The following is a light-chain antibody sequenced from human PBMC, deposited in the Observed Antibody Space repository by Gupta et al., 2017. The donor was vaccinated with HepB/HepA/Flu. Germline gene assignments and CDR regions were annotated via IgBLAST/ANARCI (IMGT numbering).Light chain of an antibody. CDR1: QSLLHSNGYNY. Sequence: DMLLRLFLLCLPVTPGEPAYIYCRSSQSLLHSNGYNYLDWYRQKPGQSPQLLIYLGSHRASGVPDRFSGSGSGTDFTLKSSRGEDEDVGVYYCMQDPLTHTFGHGTKVDIK. J-gene: IGKJ3*01. CDR2: LGS. CDR3: MQDPLTHT. V-gene: IGKV2-28*01.